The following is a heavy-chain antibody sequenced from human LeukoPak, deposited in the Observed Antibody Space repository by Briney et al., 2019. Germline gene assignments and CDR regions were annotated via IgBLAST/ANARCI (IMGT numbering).Heavy chain of an antibody. CDR2: IWYDGSNK. J-gene: IGHJ3*02. CDR3: AREGGYSYGYDAFDI. D-gene: IGHD5-18*01. V-gene: IGHV3-33*01. Sequence: GGSLRLSCAASGFTFSSYGMHWVRQAPGKGLEWVAVIWYDGSNKYYADSVKGRFTISRDNSKNTLYLQMNSLRAEETAVYYCAREGGYSYGYDAFDIWGQGTMVTVSS. CDR1: GFTFSSYG.